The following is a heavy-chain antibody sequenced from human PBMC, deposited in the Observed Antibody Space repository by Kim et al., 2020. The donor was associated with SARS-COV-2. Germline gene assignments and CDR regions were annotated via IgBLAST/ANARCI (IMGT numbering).Heavy chain of an antibody. Sequence: ASVKVSCKASGYTFTGYYLHWVRQAPGQGLEWMGWINPNSGGIKYAQKFQGRVTMTRDTSISTAYMELSRLRSDDTAVYYCARRRQWLVKGDYYYGMDVWGQGTTVTVSS. V-gene: IGHV1-2*02. D-gene: IGHD6-19*01. J-gene: IGHJ6*02. CDR1: GYTFTGYY. CDR3: ARRRQWLVKGDYYYGMDV. CDR2: INPNSGGI.